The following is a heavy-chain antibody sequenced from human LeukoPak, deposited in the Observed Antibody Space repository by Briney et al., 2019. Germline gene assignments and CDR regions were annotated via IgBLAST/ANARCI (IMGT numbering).Heavy chain of an antibody. Sequence: SETLSLTCTVSGGSIGNYCWSWSRQPPGKGLEWIGYVYSSGYTNYNPSLKSRVTISVDTSNNQFSLRLSSVTAADTAVYYCAREGGFYRPLDYSGQGTLVTVSS. CDR2: VYSSGYT. D-gene: IGHD3-3*01. V-gene: IGHV4-4*08. CDR3: AREGGFYRPLDY. CDR1: GGSIGNYC. J-gene: IGHJ4*02.